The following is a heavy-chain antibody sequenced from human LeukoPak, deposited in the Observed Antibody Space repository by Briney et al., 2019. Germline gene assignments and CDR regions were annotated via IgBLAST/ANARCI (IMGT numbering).Heavy chain of an antibody. Sequence: SETLSLTCTVSGGSISSSSYYWGWIRQPPGKGLEWIGSIYYSGSTYYNPSLKSRVTISVDTSKNQFSLKLSSVTAADTAVYYCARDADILAGYHDAFDIWGQGTMVTVSS. CDR2: IYYSGST. D-gene: IGHD3-9*01. CDR1: GGSISSSSYY. CDR3: ARDADILAGYHDAFDI. J-gene: IGHJ3*02. V-gene: IGHV4-39*07.